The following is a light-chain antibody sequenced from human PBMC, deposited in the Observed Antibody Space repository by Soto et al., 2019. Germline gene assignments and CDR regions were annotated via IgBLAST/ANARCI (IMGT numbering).Light chain of an antibody. V-gene: IGLV2-8*01. Sequence: QSALTQPPSASGSPGQSVTISCTGTSSDVGGYNYVSWYQHHPGKAPKLMIYAVSTRPSGVPDRFSGSKSGNTASLTISGFQAEDEADYYCTSYAGSSNYVFGTGTKLTVL. CDR3: TSYAGSSNYV. J-gene: IGLJ1*01. CDR2: AVS. CDR1: SSDVGGYNY.